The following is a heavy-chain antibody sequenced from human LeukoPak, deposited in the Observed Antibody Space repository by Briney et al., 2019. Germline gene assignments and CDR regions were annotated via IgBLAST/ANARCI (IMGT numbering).Heavy chain of an antibody. CDR2: IYPGDSDT. CDR1: GYSFTSYW. J-gene: IGHJ6*03. Sequence: LGESLKISCKGSGYSFTSYWIGWGRRMPGKGLEWMGIIYPGDSDTRYSPSFQGQVTISADKSISTAYLQWSSLEASDTAMYYCARLRPPYYYYYMDVWGKGTTVTVSS. V-gene: IGHV5-51*01. CDR3: ARLRPPYYYYYMDV.